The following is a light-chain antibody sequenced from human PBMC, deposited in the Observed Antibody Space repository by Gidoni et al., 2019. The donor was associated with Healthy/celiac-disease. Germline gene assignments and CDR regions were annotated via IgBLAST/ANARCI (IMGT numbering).Light chain of an antibody. CDR2: EVS. J-gene: IGLJ2*01. Sequence: QSALTQPASVSGSPGRPITISCTGTSSDVGGYNYVSWYQQHPGKAPKLMIYEVSNRPSGVSNRFSGSKSGNTASLTISGLQAEDEADYYCSSYTSSSTLEFGGGTKLTVL. CDR1: SSDVGGYNY. CDR3: SSYTSSSTLE. V-gene: IGLV2-14*01.